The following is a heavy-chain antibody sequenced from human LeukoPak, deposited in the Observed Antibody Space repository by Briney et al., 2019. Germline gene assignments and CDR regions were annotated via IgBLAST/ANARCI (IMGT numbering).Heavy chain of an antibody. V-gene: IGHV1-46*01. CDR2: INPSGGST. J-gene: IGHJ4*02. CDR1: GYTFTSYY. D-gene: IGHD6-13*01. CDR3: ARDPYSNTWALDY. Sequence: GALVKVSCKASGYTFTSYYIHWVRQAPGQGLEWMGIINPSGGSTTYAQKFQGRVTMTRDTSTSTVYMELSSLRSEDTAVYYCARDPYSNTWALDYWGQGTLVTVSS.